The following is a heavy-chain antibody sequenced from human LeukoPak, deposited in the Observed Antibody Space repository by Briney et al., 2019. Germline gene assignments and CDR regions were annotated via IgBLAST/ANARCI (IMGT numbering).Heavy chain of an antibody. J-gene: IGHJ6*02. Sequence: RGGPQRLPRIPTKTTRILSAAPGPRQAPGKRLEWVSTISGSGGNTYHVDSVRGRFTISRDNSKNTLYLQMNSLRAEDTALYYSAKYRKIPPARVDDYYVTDVWGQGTTVTVSS. CDR1: KTTRILSA. V-gene: IGHV3-23*01. CDR2: ISGSGGNT. D-gene: IGHD1-26*01. CDR3: AKYRKIPPARVDDYYVTDV.